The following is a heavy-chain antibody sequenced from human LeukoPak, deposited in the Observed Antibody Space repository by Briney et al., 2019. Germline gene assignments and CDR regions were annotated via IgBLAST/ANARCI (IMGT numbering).Heavy chain of an antibody. CDR3: AREIFGSGSYPEF. D-gene: IGHD3-10*01. Sequence: AGGSLRLSCAASGFSFDTYAMHWVRQAPGQGLEWVALIWHDGSHKFYSNSVRGQFTISRDNSKNTVYLQMNNLRPDDTAVYYCAREIFGSGSYPEFWGQGTLVTVSS. CDR2: IWHDGSHK. CDR1: GFSFDTYA. J-gene: IGHJ4*02. V-gene: IGHV3-33*01.